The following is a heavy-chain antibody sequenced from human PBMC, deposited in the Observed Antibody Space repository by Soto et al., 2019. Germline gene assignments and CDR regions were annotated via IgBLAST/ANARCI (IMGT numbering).Heavy chain of an antibody. CDR1: GYTFPSST. D-gene: IGHD4-17*01. V-gene: IGHV1-18*01. CDR2: IKAYSGNT. CDR3: AIADYGDDDY. J-gene: IGHJ4*02. Sequence: QVQLVQSGAEVKKPGASVKVSCKASGYTFPSSTISWLRQAPGQGLEWMGWIKAYSGNTNYAQKLQGRVTMTTDTSTNTAYFDLGSLSSDAAAMYYCAIADYGDDDYWGQGTLVTVSS.